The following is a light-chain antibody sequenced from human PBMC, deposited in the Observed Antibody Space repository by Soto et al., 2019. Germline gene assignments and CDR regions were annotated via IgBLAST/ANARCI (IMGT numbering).Light chain of an antibody. CDR1: QSVSSAY. V-gene: IGKV3-20*01. CDR3: QQYGRSPPFT. Sequence: EIVLTQSPGTLSLSPGERATLSCRASQSVSSAYLAWYQHKPGQAPRLLIYGASNRATGIPDRFSGSGSGTDFTLTISRLEPEDFAVYFCQQYGRSPPFTFGQGTKVDSK. J-gene: IGKJ2*01. CDR2: GAS.